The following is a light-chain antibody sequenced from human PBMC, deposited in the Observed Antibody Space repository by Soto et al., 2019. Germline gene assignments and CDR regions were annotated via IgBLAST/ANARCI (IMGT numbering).Light chain of an antibody. V-gene: IGLV3-1*01. J-gene: IGLJ1*01. CDR1: KLGDKY. Sequence: SYELTQPPSVSVSPGQTASITCSGGKLGDKYACWYQQKPGQSPVLVIYQDSKRPSGIPERFSGSNSGNTATLTISGTPAMDEADYYCQAWDSTTASYVFGTGTKVTVL. CDR2: QDS. CDR3: QAWDSTTASYV.